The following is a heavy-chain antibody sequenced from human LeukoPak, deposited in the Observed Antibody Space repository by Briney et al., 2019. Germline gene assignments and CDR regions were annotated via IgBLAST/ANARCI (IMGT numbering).Heavy chain of an antibody. V-gene: IGHV3-21*01. J-gene: IGHJ4*02. Sequence: GGSLRLSCAASGFTFSSYTMNWVRQGPGKGLEWVSSTSTSSSYIHYADSVKGRFTISRDNAKNSLFLQMNSLRAEDTAVYYCARDIATAGHFAFDYWGQGTLVTVPS. CDR2: TSTSSSYI. CDR3: ARDIATAGHFAFDY. D-gene: IGHD6-13*01. CDR1: GFTFSSYT.